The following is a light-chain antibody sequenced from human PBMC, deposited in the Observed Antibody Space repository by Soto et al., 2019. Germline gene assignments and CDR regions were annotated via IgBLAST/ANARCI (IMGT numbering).Light chain of an antibody. V-gene: IGLV2-14*03. Sequence: QSALTQPASVSGSPGQSITISCTGTSSDVGGYNFVSWYQHHPGKAPKLIIYDVNSRPLGVSNRFSGSKSGNTASLTISGLQAEDEADYYCTSYTSSITYVFGTGTKLTVL. CDR1: SSDVGGYNF. CDR3: TSYTSSITYV. J-gene: IGLJ1*01. CDR2: DVN.